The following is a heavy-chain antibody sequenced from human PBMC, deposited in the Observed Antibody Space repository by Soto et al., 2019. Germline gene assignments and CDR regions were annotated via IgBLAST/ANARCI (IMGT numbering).Heavy chain of an antibody. CDR3: ARAGVGYSSSWYDYDYDGMDV. D-gene: IGHD6-13*01. CDR1: GASISSSNW. J-gene: IGHJ6*02. V-gene: IGHV4-4*02. CDR2: IYHSGST. Sequence: ELLSLTADDSGASISSSNWWSWVRQPPVKGLGWIGEIYHSGSTNYNPSLKSRVTISVDKSKNQFSLKLSSVTDADTAVYYCARAGVGYSSSWYDYDYDGMDVWGQGTTVTVS.